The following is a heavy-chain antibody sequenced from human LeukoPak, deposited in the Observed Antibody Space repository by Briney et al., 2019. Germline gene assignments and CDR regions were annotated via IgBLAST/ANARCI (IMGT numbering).Heavy chain of an antibody. CDR1: GFTVSSDY. CDR3: ARETRSGWYYFDY. J-gene: IGHJ4*02. Sequence: GGSLRLSCAASGFTVSSDYMNWVRQAPGKGLEWVSVIYSGGSTYYADSVKGRFTISRDNSKNTLYLQMNSLRAEDTAVYYCARETRSGWYYFDYWGQGTLVTVSS. V-gene: IGHV3-53*01. CDR2: IYSGGST. D-gene: IGHD6-19*01.